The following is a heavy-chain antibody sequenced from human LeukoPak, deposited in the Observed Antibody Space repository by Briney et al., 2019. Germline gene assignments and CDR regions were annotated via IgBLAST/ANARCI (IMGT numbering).Heavy chain of an antibody. CDR1: GFTFSSFA. D-gene: IGHD6-19*01. CDR2: ISDSGGST. J-gene: IGHJ4*02. Sequence: GGSLRLSCAAFGFTFSSFAMTWVRQAPGKGLEWVSGISDSGGSTYCADSVKGRFTISRDNSKNTVFLQMNSLRAEDTAIYYCAKDGIAVAGTSAWYWGQGTQVTVSS. V-gene: IGHV3-23*01. CDR3: AKDGIAVAGTSAWY.